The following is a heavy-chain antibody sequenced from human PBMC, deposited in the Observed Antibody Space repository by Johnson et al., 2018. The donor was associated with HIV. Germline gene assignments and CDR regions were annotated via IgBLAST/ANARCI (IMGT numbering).Heavy chain of an antibody. CDR2: IYSDEMT. V-gene: IGHV3-53*01. CDR1: GFTVSSNY. D-gene: IGHD6-13*01. J-gene: IGHJ3*01. CDR3: ARETRSAAAGHGAFDV. Sequence: VQLVESGGGLIQPGGSLRLSCAASGFTVSSNYMSWVRQAPGKGLEWVSVIYSDEMTYYADSVKCRFTISSVNSKNTLYLQLNSMRAEDTAVYYCARETRSAAAGHGAFDVWGQGTMVTVSS.